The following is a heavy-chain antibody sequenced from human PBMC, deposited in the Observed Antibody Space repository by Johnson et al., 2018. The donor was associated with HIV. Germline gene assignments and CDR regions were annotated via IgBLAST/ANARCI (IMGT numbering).Heavy chain of an antibody. CDR3: AGRSSAWYEDAFDI. D-gene: IGHD6-19*01. J-gene: IGHJ3*02. V-gene: IGHV3-9*01. Sequence: EVQLVESGGGLVQSGRSLRLSCAASGFTFDDYAMHWVRQAPGKGLEWVSGISWNSGSIGYADSVKGRFTISRDNAKNSLYLQMNSLRAEDTALYYCAGRSSAWYEDAFDIWGQGTMVTVSS. CDR2: ISWNSGSI. CDR1: GFTFDDYA.